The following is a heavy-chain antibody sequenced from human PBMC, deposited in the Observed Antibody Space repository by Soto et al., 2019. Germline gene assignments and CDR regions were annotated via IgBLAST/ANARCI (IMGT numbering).Heavy chain of an antibody. V-gene: IGHV1-69*02. CDR1: GVTFSSYT. J-gene: IGHJ6*03. CDR2: IIPILCIA. CDR3: AGAAGPYYCMDV. Sequence: QVQLVQSGAEVKKPGSSVKVSCKASGVTFSSYTISWVRQAPGQGLEWMGRIIPILCIANYAQKFQGRVTLTADKSTRTAYMELSSLGSEDTAVYYCAGAAGPYYCMDVWGKGTTVTVCS. D-gene: IGHD2-15*01.